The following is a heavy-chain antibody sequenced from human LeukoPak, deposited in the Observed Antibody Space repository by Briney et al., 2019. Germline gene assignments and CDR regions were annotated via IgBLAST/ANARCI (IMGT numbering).Heavy chain of an antibody. V-gene: IGHV4-38-2*02. CDR3: ARTISSNPTADDAFDI. CDR2: IYHSGST. CDR1: GYSISSGYY. J-gene: IGHJ3*02. Sequence: SETLSLTCTVSGYSISSGYYWGWIRQPPGKGLEWIGSIYHSGSTYYNPSLKSRVTISVDTSKNQFSLQLSSVTAADTAVYYCARTISSNPTADDAFDIWGQGTMVTVSS. D-gene: IGHD4-11*01.